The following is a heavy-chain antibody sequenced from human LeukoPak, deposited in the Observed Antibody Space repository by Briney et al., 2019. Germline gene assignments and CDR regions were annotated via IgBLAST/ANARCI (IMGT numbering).Heavy chain of an antibody. CDR1: GGSFSGYY. Sequence: SETLSLTCAVYGGSFSGYYWSWIRQPPGKGLEWIGEIKHSGSTNYNPSLKSRVTISVDTSKNQFSLKLSSVTAADTAVYYCARGRGPYYYGSGSYRYFDYWGQGTLVTVSS. CDR2: IKHSGST. J-gene: IGHJ4*02. D-gene: IGHD3-10*01. V-gene: IGHV4-34*01. CDR3: ARGRGPYYYGSGSYRYFDY.